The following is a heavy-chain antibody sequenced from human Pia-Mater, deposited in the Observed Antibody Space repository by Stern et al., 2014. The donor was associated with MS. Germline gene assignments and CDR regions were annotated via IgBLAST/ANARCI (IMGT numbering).Heavy chain of an antibody. CDR1: GYSITRAAFS. J-gene: IGHJ5*02. V-gene: IGHV4-30-2*01. CDR3: ARGRSRVHPPLDP. Sequence: VQLVESGSGLGKPSQTLSLTCSVPGYSITRAAFSWTWIRQAPGKGPAWIWYLSSGGGPLSNPSLRSQVNIYVATLPNQLYPSLNSVTAADTAVYYCARGRSRVHPPLDPWGQGTLVTVSS. CDR2: LSSGGGP. D-gene: IGHD2-2*01.